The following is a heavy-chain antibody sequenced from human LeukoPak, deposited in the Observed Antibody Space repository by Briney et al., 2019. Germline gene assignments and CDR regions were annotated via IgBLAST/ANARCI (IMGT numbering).Heavy chain of an antibody. J-gene: IGHJ5*02. V-gene: IGHV3-20*04. CDR2: ISGSGGST. D-gene: IGHD5-12*01. CDR3: ARVQVATPNNWFDP. Sequence: GGTLRLSCAASGFTFSSYGMSWVRQAPGKGLEWVSAISGSGGSTGYADSVKGRFTISRDNAKNSLYLQMNSLRAEDAALYYCARVQVATPNNWFDPWGQGTLVTVSS. CDR1: GFTFSSYG.